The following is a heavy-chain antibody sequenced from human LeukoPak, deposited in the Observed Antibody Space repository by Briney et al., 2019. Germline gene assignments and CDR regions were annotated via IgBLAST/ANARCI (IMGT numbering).Heavy chain of an antibody. CDR1: GGSISSGDYY. J-gene: IGHJ4*02. CDR2: IYYSGST. CDR3: ARVRPARRYCSGGSCVYFDY. Sequence: PSETLSLTCTVSGGSISSGDYYWSWIRQPPGKGLEWIGYIYYSGSTYYNPSLKSRVTISVDTSKDQFSLKLSSVTAADTAVYYCARVRPARRYCSGGSCVYFDYWGQGTLVTVSS. V-gene: IGHV4-30-4*01. D-gene: IGHD2-15*01.